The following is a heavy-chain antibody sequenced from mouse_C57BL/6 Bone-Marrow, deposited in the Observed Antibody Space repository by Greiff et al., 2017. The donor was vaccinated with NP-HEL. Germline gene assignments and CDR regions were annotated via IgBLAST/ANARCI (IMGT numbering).Heavy chain of an antibody. D-gene: IGHD1-1*01. CDR1: GFNIKDDY. CDR3: TPLYYGSSPYAMDY. CDR2: IDPENGDT. V-gene: IGHV14-4*01. Sequence: VQLQQSGAELVRPGASVKLSCTASGFNIKDDYMHWVKQRPEQGLEWIGWIDPENGDTEYASKFQGKATLTADTSSNTAYLQLSSLTSEDTAVYYCTPLYYGSSPYAMDYWGQGTSVTVSS. J-gene: IGHJ4*01.